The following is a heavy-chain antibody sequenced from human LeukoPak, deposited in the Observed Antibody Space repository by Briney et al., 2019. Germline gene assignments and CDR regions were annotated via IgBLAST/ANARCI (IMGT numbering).Heavy chain of an antibody. V-gene: IGHV4-34*01. Sequence: SETLSLTCAVYGGSFSGYYWSWIRQPPGKGLEWIEEINHSGSTNYNPSLKSRVTISVDTSKNQFSLKLSSVTAADTAVYYCASPGGRYYGSGSYRYWGQGTLVTVSS. D-gene: IGHD3-10*01. CDR1: GGSFSGYY. CDR3: ASPGGRYYGSGSYRY. CDR2: INHSGST. J-gene: IGHJ4*02.